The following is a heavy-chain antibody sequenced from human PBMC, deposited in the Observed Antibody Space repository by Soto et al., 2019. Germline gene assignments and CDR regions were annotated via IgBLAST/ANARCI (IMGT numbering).Heavy chain of an antibody. V-gene: IGHV3-23*01. CDR2: ITSSGGTT. CDR3: AKDRGGRGIFGVVIIDGMDV. Sequence: EVQLLESGGGLVPPGGSLRLSCAASGFTFSSYTMNWVRQAPGKGLEWVSAITSSGGTTYYADSVKGRFTVSRDNSENTLYLQMNSLRAEDAAEYYCAKDRGGRGIFGVVIIDGMDVWGLGTTVTVSS. CDR1: GFTFSSYT. D-gene: IGHD3-3*01. J-gene: IGHJ6*02.